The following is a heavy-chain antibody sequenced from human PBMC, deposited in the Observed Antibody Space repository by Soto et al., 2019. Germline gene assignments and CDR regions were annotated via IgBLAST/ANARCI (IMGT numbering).Heavy chain of an antibody. Sequence: QVQLVESGGGVVQPGRSLRLSCAASGFTFSSYGMHWVRQAPGKGLEWVAVIWYDGSNKYYADSVKGRFTISRDNSKNTLYLQMNSRRAEDTAVYYCAREGITMVRGVITRYYYYGMDVWGQGTTVTVSS. D-gene: IGHD3-10*01. CDR3: AREGITMVRGVITRYYYYGMDV. V-gene: IGHV3-33*01. J-gene: IGHJ6*02. CDR1: GFTFSSYG. CDR2: IWYDGSNK.